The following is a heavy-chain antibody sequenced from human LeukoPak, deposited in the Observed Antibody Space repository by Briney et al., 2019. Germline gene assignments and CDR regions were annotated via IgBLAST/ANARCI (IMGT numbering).Heavy chain of an antibody. J-gene: IGHJ5*02. CDR2: TNPNSGNT. Sequence: ASVKVSCKASGYTFTSYDINWVRQATGQGFEWMGWTNPNSGNTGYAQKFQGRVTMTRNTSISTAYMELSSLRSEDTAVYYCARTPTKLLGYCTITSCRNWFDPWGQGTLVTVSS. V-gene: IGHV1-8*01. CDR1: GYTFTSYD. CDR3: ARTPTKLLGYCTITSCRNWFDP. D-gene: IGHD2-2*01.